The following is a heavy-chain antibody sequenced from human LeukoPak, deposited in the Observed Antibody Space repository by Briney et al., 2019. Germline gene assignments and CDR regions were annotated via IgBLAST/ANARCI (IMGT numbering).Heavy chain of an antibody. J-gene: IGHJ4*02. Sequence: GGSLRLSCAASGFTSSSYAMSWVRQAPGTAMESLSTITYSGVNTYYADSVKGRFTISRDNSKNTQYLQMNSLRAEDTPIYYRAKDIRVGEWLRLDYWGQGTLVTVSS. V-gene: IGHV3-23*01. CDR3: AKDIRVGEWLRLDY. CDR1: GFTSSSYA. D-gene: IGHD5-12*01. CDR2: ITYSGVNT.